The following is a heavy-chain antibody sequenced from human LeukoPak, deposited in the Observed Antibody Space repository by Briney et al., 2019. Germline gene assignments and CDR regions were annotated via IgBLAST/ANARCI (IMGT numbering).Heavy chain of an antibody. V-gene: IGHV1-2*02. CDR1: GYTFTGYY. CDR2: INPNSGGT. D-gene: IGHD6-19*01. Sequence: ASVKVSCKASGYTFTGYYMHWLRQAPAQGLELMGWINPNSGGTNYAQKFQGRVTMTRDTSISTAYMELSRLRSDDTAVYYCARGLIAVADPIDYWGQGTLVTVSS. CDR3: ARGLIAVADPIDY. J-gene: IGHJ4*02.